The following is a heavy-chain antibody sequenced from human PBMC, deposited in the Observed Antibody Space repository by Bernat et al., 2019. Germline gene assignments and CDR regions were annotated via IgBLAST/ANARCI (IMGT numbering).Heavy chain of an antibody. CDR2: IKEDGSEK. Sequence: EVQLVESGGGLVQPGGSLGLSCAAPGSGFIGFWMSWARQAPGKGPEWVANIKEDGSEKYYVESVKGRFTISRDNAQNSLYLQMNSLRAEDSAVYYCARDQVTIFDYWGQGTLVTVSS. D-gene: IGHD3-10*02. CDR1: GSGFIGFW. V-gene: IGHV3-7*03. CDR3: ARDQVTIFDY. J-gene: IGHJ4*02.